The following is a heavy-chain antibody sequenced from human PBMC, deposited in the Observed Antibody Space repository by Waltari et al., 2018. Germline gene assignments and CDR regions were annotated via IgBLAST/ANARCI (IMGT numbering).Heavy chain of an antibody. Sequence: EVQLVQSGAEVKKPEESLRISCEGSGYSFTSHWISWVRQMPGKGLEWVGGIGPSDSFRNDGPAFEGHVTISVDQSLRTAYLQWDSLKASDTAIYYCVRHRTTYPLEIDYWGQGTLVTVSS. CDR3: VRHRTTYPLEIDY. D-gene: IGHD2-2*01. J-gene: IGHJ4*02. CDR2: IGPSDSFR. V-gene: IGHV5-10-1*01. CDR1: GYSFTSHW.